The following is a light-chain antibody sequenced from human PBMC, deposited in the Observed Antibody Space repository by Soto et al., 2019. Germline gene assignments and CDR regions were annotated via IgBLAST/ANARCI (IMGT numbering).Light chain of an antibody. Sequence: EIVMPHSPSTLSVSPGQRASLACRASQSVSTTVAWYHQKPGQAPRLLVYGASTRATGIPARFSGSGAGTDFTLTITSLQSEDFGVYFCQQYKDWPTTFGQGTKVDIK. J-gene: IGKJ1*01. V-gene: IGKV3-15*01. CDR3: QQYKDWPTT. CDR2: GAS. CDR1: QSVSTT.